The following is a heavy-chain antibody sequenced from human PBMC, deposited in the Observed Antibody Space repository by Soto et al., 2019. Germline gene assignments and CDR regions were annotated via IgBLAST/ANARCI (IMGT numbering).Heavy chain of an antibody. Sequence: SLTCSVSGYSITAGGYYWSWIRQHPGKGLEWIGSFYSSGSIIYNPSLKSRVSISGDTSRNQFSMTLTSVTAGDTALYYCARMYSSGSGWFHPWGQGTLVTVSS. CDR3: ARMYSSGSGWFHP. D-gene: IGHD3-22*01. CDR2: FYSSGSI. CDR1: GYSITAGGYY. J-gene: IGHJ5*02. V-gene: IGHV4-31*03.